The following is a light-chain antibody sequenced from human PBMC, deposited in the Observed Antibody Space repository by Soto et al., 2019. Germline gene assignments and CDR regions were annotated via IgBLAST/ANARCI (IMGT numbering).Light chain of an antibody. V-gene: IGKV3-11*01. CDR1: QSISSS. Sequence: EIVLTQSPATLSLSPGERATLSCRASQSISSSLAWYHQRPGQAPRLLIYDASTRATGFPARFSGSGSGTDFTLTIGSLEPEDSAVYYCQQRNKWPRTFGQGTKVEIK. J-gene: IGKJ1*01. CDR3: QQRNKWPRT. CDR2: DAS.